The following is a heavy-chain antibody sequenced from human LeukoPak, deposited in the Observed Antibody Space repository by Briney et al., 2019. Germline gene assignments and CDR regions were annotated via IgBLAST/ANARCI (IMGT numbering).Heavy chain of an antibody. V-gene: IGHV3-11*06. CDR2: INIGGTNT. D-gene: IGHD6-19*01. CDR1: GFTFNDYY. CDR3: ARDRWLVPDY. Sequence: GGSLRLSCAASGFTFNDYYMSWIRQAPGKGLEWLSYINIGGTNTHYADSVKGRFTISRDNSKNTLYLQMNSLRAEDTAVYYCARDRWLVPDYWGQGTLVTVSS. J-gene: IGHJ4*02.